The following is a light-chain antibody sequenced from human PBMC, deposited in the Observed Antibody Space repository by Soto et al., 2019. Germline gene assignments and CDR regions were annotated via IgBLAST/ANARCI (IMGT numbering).Light chain of an antibody. CDR2: DVT. CDR3: SSYTTSNTRQIV. V-gene: IGLV2-14*03. J-gene: IGLJ1*01. CDR1: SSDVGGYNY. Sequence: QSVLTQPASVSGSPGQSITISCTGTSSDVGGYNYVSWYQHHPGKAPKLIIYDVTNRPSGVSNSFSGSKSGNTASLTISGLQPEDEADYYCSSYTTSNTRQIVFGTGTKVTV.